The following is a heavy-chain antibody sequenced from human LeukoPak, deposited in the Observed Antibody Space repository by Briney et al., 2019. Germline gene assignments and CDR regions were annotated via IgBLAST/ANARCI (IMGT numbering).Heavy chain of an antibody. CDR3: ARAFDSPRTIFGVPVPLGNWFDP. D-gene: IGHD3-3*01. J-gene: IGHJ5*02. CDR2: NNPSGGST. CDR1: GYTFTSYG. Sequence: GASVKVSCKASGYTFTSYGISWVRQAPGQGLEWMGINNPSGGSTSYAQKFQGRVTMTRDTSTSTVYMELSSLRSEDTAVYYCARAFDSPRTIFGVPVPLGNWFDPWGQGTLVTVSS. V-gene: IGHV1-46*01.